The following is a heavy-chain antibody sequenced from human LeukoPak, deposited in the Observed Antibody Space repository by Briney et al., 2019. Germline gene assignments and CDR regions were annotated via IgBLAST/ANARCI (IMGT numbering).Heavy chain of an antibody. J-gene: IGHJ3*02. Sequence: GGSLRLSCAASAFTFSSYWMSWVRQAPGNGLEWVANIDQDGSEKYYVESMKGRITISRDTAKNSLYPQMNSLRAEDTAVYYCARDYYSYSRGSWAFDIWGQGTMVTVSS. CDR2: IDQDGSEK. CDR1: AFTFSSYW. CDR3: ARDYYSYSRGSWAFDI. D-gene: IGHD3-22*01. V-gene: IGHV3-7*03.